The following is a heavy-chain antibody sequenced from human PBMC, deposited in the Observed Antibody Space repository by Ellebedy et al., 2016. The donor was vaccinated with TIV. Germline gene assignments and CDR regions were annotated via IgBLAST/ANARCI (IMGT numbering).Heavy chain of an antibody. CDR1: GGSISSYY. Sequence: MPGGSLRLSCSVSGGSISSYYWTWIRQTPGKGLEWIGHINYSGSTNYNPSLTSRVTISVDTSKTQFSLRLGSVTAEDMAVYYCARHGLFDTLTGYYDYYYFGMDVWGQGTTVTVSS. D-gene: IGHD3-9*01. CDR2: INYSGST. J-gene: IGHJ6*02. CDR3: ARHGLFDTLTGYYDYYYFGMDV. V-gene: IGHV4-59*08.